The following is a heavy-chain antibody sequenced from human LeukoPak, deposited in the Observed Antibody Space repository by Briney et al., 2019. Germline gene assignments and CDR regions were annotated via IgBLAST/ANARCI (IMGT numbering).Heavy chain of an antibody. V-gene: IGHV3-33*01. J-gene: IGHJ4*02. CDR1: GFTFSSYG. CDR2: IWYDGSNK. CDR3: ARDRGYYFDY. Sequence: PGGSLRLSCAASGFTFSSYGMHWVRQAPGKVLEWVAVIWYDGSNKYYADSVKGRFTISRDNSKNTLYLQMNSLRAEDTAVYYCARDRGYYFDYWGQGTLVTVSS. D-gene: IGHD3-16*01.